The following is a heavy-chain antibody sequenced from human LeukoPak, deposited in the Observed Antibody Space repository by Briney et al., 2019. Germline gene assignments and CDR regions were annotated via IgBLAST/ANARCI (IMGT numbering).Heavy chain of an antibody. Sequence: SETLSLTCTVSAGSISSSSYYWGWIRQPPGKGLEWIGSIYYSGSTYYNPSLKSRVTISVDTSKNQFSLKLSSVTAADTAVYYCARSIGGYCSSTSCQGGAFDYWGQGTLVTVSS. D-gene: IGHD2-2*01. CDR3: ARSIGGYCSSTSCQGGAFDY. CDR2: IYYSGST. CDR1: AGSISSSSYY. V-gene: IGHV4-39*01. J-gene: IGHJ4*02.